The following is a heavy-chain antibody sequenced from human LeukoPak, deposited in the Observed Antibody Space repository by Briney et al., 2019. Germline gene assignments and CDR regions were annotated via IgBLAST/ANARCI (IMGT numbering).Heavy chain of an antibody. J-gene: IGHJ4*02. CDR3: SRASTIAAPGATPNDF. CDR1: GYTFTGYY. CDR2: INPNSGGT. Sequence: ASVTVSCKASGYTFTGYYIHWVRQAPEQGLEWMGWINPNSGGTNYPQKFQGRVTMTRDTTINTVYMELSSLTSDDAAVYFCSRASTIAAPGATPNDFWGQGTLVTVSS. V-gene: IGHV1-2*02. D-gene: IGHD6-13*01.